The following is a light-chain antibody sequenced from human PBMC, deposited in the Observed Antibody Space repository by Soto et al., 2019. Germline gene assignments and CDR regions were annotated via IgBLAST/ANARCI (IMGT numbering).Light chain of an antibody. CDR2: GAP. CDR1: QSVGGN. CDR3: QHYAAGTIT. Sequence: TVFTQSPVTLSLSPGERATLSCRDSQSVGGNVAWYQHRRGQAPKTLISGAPSREPGIRDRFSGSGSGAEFTLTISRPEPEDFALYYCQHYAAGTITFGQGTRLEIK. V-gene: IGKV3-20*01. J-gene: IGKJ5*01.